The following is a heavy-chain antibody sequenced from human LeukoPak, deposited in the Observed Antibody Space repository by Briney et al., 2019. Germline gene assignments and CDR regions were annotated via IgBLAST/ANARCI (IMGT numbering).Heavy chain of an antibody. CDR2: INSDGSTT. CDR3: ARVMYYYHSSGSIAVYYFDY. Sequence: GGPLRLSCAASGFTFSSHWMHWVRQAPGKGLVWVSRINSDGSTTSYADSVKGRFTISRDNAKNTLYLQMNSLRAEDTAVYYCARVMYYYHSSGSIAVYYFDYWGQGTLVTVSS. D-gene: IGHD3-22*01. J-gene: IGHJ4*02. V-gene: IGHV3-74*01. CDR1: GFTFSSHW.